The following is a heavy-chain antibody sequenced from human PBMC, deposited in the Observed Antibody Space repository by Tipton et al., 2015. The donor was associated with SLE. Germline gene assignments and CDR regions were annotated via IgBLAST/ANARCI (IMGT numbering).Heavy chain of an antibody. CDR2: VFRGGST. J-gene: IGHJ6*03. Sequence: TLSLTCSVYGDSLSGQYWSWIRQPPGKGLEWIGEVFRGGSTNYSPSLESRVTITVDMSKNQFSLELSSVTAADTAVYYCARETEDTGWIHSRDYIYYYYYVDVWGQGTTVTVSS. V-gene: IGHV4-34*12. D-gene: IGHD6-19*01. CDR3: ARETEDTGWIHSRDYIYYYYYVDV. CDR1: GDSLSGQY.